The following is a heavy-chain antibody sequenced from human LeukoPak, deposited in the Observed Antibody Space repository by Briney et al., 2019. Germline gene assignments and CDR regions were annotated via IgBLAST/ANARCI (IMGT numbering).Heavy chain of an antibody. CDR3: ARGMTTEDYYYYYYMDV. D-gene: IGHD4-11*01. CDR2: IKQDGSEK. CDR1: GFTFSSDW. Sequence: PGGSLRLSCAASGFTFSSDWISWVRQAPGKGLEWVANIKQDGSEKYYVDSVKGRFTISRDNARNSLYLQMNSLRAEDTAVYYCARGMTTEDYYYYYYMDVWGKGTTVTVSS. J-gene: IGHJ6*03. V-gene: IGHV3-7*01.